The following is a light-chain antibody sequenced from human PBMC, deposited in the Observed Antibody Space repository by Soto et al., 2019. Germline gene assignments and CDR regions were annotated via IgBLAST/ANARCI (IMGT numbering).Light chain of an antibody. Sequence: EIVLTQSPGSLSLSPGQRATLSCRASQSVDTTFFAWYQKKPGQAPRLLIYGASKRATVIPDRFSGSGSGTVFTLIISRLEPEDFAVYYCQQYMSSVTFGQGTKVEIK. V-gene: IGKV3-20*01. CDR2: GAS. CDR1: QSVDTTF. CDR3: QQYMSSVT. J-gene: IGKJ1*01.